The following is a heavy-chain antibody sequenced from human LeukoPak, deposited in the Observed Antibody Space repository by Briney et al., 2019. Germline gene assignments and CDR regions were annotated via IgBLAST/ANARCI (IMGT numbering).Heavy chain of an antibody. J-gene: IGHJ4*02. V-gene: IGHV1-58*02. CDR2: IVVGSGNT. CDR3: AAGPWRGLALDY. Sequence: TSVKVSCKASGFTFTSSAMQWVRQARGQRLEWIGWIVVGSGNTNYAQKFQERVTITRDMSTSTAYMELSSLRSEDTAVYYCAAGPWRGLALDYWGQGTLVTVSS. D-gene: IGHD3-10*01. CDR1: GFTFTSSA.